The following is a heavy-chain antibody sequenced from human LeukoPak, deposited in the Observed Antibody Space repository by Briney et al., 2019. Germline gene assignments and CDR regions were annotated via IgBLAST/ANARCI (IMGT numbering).Heavy chain of an antibody. V-gene: IGHV3-53*01. CDR2: IYSGGST. CDR3: ASHEDFDY. Sequence: GGSLRLSCAASGFTFSSYSMNWVRQAPGKGLEWVSVIYSGGSTYYADSVKGRFTISRDNSKNTLYLQMNSLRAEDTAVYYCASHEDFDYWGQGTLVTVSS. CDR1: GFTFSSYS. J-gene: IGHJ4*02.